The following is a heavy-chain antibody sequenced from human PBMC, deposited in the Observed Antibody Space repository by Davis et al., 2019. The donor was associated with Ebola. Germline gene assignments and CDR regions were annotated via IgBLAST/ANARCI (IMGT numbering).Heavy chain of an antibody. CDR1: GFTFSIYY. Sequence: GGSLRLSCAASGFTFSIYYMSWIRQAPGKGLEWVSYSSSSSDYADSVRGRFTISRDNAKNSLYLQMNSLRAEDTAVYYCARGATMTGYWYFDLWGRGNPVTVSS. CDR3: ARGATMTGYWYFDL. V-gene: IGHV3-11*06. CDR2: SSSSS. D-gene: IGHD5-12*01. J-gene: IGHJ2*01.